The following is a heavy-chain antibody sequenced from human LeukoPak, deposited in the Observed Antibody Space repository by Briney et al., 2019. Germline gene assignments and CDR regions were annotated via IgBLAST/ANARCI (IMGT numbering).Heavy chain of an antibody. Sequence: GGSLRLSCAASGFTFSSYSMNWVRQAPGKGLEWVSSISGSSSYIYYADSVKGRFTISRDNAKNSLYLQMNSLRAEDTAVYYCAREAKLGNDYYYYYMDVWGKGTTVTVSS. D-gene: IGHD7-27*01. J-gene: IGHJ6*03. CDR2: ISGSSSYI. CDR3: AREAKLGNDYYYYYMDV. V-gene: IGHV3-21*01. CDR1: GFTFSSYS.